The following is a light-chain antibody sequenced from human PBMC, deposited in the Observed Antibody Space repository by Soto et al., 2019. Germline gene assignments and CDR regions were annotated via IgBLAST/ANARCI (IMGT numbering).Light chain of an antibody. CDR3: QQYNSYPWT. J-gene: IGKJ1*01. V-gene: IGKV1-5*03. CDR2: KAS. Sequence: DIQMTQSPSTLSASVRDRVTITCRASRSISSDLAWYQQKPRKAPKLLIYKASSLESGVPSRFSGSGSGTEFTLTISSLQPDDFATYYCQQYNSYPWTFGQGTKVEIK. CDR1: RSISSD.